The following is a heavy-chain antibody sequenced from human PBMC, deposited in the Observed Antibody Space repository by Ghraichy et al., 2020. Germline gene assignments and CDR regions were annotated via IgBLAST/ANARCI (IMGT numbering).Heavy chain of an antibody. CDR2: IYYSGST. J-gene: IGHJ3*02. Sequence: SQTLSLTCTVSGDSISSNTYYWGWLRQPPGKGLEWIGSIYYSGSTYYNPSLKSRVTISVDTSKNQFSLNLSSVTAADTAVYYCARQFSSGWYGRAFNIWGQGTMVTVSS. D-gene: IGHD6-19*01. CDR3: ARQFSSGWYGRAFNI. V-gene: IGHV4-39*01. CDR1: GDSISSNTYY.